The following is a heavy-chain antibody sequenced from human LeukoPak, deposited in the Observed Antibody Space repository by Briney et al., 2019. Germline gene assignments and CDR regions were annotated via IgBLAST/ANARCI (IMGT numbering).Heavy chain of an antibody. CDR2: ISGSGGST. D-gene: IGHD6-13*01. CDR3: AKDRPTVYSSSWLHFLDS. V-gene: IGHV3-23*01. CDR1: GFTFSSYG. Sequence: PGGSLRLSCAASGFTFSSYGMIWVRQAPGKGLEGVSGISGSGGSTYVADSVKGRFTVSRDNSKNTLYLQMNSLRADDTAVYYCAKDRPTVYSSSWLHFLDSWGQGTLVTVSS. J-gene: IGHJ4*02.